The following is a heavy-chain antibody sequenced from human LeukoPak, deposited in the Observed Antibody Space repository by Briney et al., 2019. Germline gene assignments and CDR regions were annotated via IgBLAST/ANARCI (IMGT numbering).Heavy chain of an antibody. CDR3: ARFSSSTWAFDF. V-gene: IGHV4-59*08. CDR2: IYYSGST. D-gene: IGHD6-13*01. J-gene: IGHJ4*02. CDR1: GGSISTYS. Sequence: SETLSLTCTVSGGSISTYSWTWIRQPPGKGLEWIGNIYYSGSTNYNPSLKSRVTISVDTSKNQFSLNLNSVTAADTAVYYCARFSSSTWAFDFWGQGTLVTVSS.